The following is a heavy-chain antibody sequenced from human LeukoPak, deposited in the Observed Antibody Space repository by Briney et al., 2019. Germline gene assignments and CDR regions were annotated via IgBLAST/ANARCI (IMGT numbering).Heavy chain of an antibody. CDR1: GFTFSSYA. Sequence: QPGGSLRLSCAASGFTFSSYAMSWVRQAPGKGLEWVSLIYSGGTTYYADSVKGRFTISRDNSKNTLYLQMNSLRAEDTAVYYCARGTTVTTWSQYWGQGTLVTVSS. CDR2: IYSGGTT. D-gene: IGHD4-17*01. J-gene: IGHJ4*02. CDR3: ARGTTVTTWSQY. V-gene: IGHV3-53*01.